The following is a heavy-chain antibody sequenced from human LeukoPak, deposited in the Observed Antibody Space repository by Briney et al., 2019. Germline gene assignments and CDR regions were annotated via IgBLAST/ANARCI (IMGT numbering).Heavy chain of an antibody. CDR1: GFTFSSYA. CDR3: AKGGPPTGASPRPWDFNY. D-gene: IGHD1-26*01. Sequence: GRSLRLSCAASGFTFSSYAMHWVRQAPGKGLEWVAVISYQGSNKYYADSVKGRFTISRDNSKNTLYLQMNSLRVEDTAVYYCAKGGPPTGASPRPWDFNYWGQGTLVTVSS. J-gene: IGHJ4*02. CDR2: ISYQGSNK. V-gene: IGHV3-30-3*02.